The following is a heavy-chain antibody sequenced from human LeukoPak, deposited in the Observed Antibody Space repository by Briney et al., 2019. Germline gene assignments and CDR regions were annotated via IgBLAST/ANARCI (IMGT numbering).Heavy chain of an antibody. CDR2: ISGSGGST. J-gene: IGHJ5*02. V-gene: IGHV3-23*01. CDR3: AKSEVDCSSTSCPVGH. D-gene: IGHD2-2*01. CDR1: GFTFNSYA. Sequence: GGSLRRSCTASGFTFNSYAMSWVRQAPGKGLEWVSAISGSGGSTYYADSVKGRFTISRANSKNTLYLQMNSLRAEDTAVYYCAKSEVDCSSTSCPVGHWGQGTLVTVSS.